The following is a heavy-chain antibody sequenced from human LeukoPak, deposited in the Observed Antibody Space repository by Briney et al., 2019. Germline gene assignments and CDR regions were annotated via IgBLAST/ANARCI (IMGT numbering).Heavy chain of an antibody. CDR1: GFTFSSYS. Sequence: GGSLRLSCAASGFTFSSYSMNWVRQAPGKGLEWVSSISTSSNYIYYAGSVKGRFTISRDNAKNSLYLQMNSLRGEDTAVYFCKREGMGRRAFDIWGQGTIVTVSS. D-gene: IGHD3-10*01. CDR3: KREGMGRRAFDI. J-gene: IGHJ3*02. CDR2: ISTSSNYI. V-gene: IGHV3-21*01.